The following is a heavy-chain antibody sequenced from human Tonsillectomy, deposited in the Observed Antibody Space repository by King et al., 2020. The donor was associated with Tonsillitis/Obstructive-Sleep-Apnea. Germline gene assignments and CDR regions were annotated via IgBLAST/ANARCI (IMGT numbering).Heavy chain of an antibody. CDR2: ISSSSSYI. Sequence: QLVQSGGGLVKPGGSLRLSCAASGFTFSSYSMNWVRQAPGKGLEWVSSISSSSSYIYYADSVKGRFTISRDNAKNSLYLQMNSLRAEDTAVYYCARAFSAAAGKGVDYWGQGTLVTVSS. J-gene: IGHJ4*02. CDR3: ARAFSAAAGKGVDY. D-gene: IGHD6-13*01. V-gene: IGHV3-21*01. CDR1: GFTFSSYS.